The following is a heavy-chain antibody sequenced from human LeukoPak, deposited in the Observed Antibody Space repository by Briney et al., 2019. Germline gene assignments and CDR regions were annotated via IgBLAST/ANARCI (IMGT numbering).Heavy chain of an antibody. CDR2: ISGSGGST. CDR1: GFTFSSYA. D-gene: IGHD5-18*01. J-gene: IGHJ3*02. Sequence: GGSLRLSCAASGFTFSSYAMSWVRHAPGKGLEWVSAISGSGGSTYYADSVKGRFTISRDNSKNTPYLQMNSLRAEDTAVYYCAKDRRNSYGDDASDTWGQGTMVTVSS. V-gene: IGHV3-23*01. CDR3: AKDRRNSYGDDASDT.